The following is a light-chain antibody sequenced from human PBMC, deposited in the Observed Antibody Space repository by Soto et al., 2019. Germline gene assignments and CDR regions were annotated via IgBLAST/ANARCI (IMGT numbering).Light chain of an antibody. CDR2: AAS. J-gene: IGKJ3*01. V-gene: IGKV3-20*01. CDR1: QTISKSY. CDR3: QQYGGSPLFT. Sequence: EVVLTQSPGTLSLSPGERATLSCRASQTISKSYLAWYQQKPGQPPRLLIYAASNRATGIPDRFSGSGSGTDFTLTSRRLEPEDFAVYYCQQYGGSPLFTFGPGTKVDVK.